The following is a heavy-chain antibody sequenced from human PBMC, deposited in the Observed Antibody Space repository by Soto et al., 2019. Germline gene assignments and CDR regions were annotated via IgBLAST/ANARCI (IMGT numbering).Heavy chain of an antibody. CDR1: GFTFSSYA. CDR3: AKDESRRNRRYFDL. J-gene: IGHJ2*01. Sequence: EVQLLGSGGGLVQPGGSLRLSCAASGFTFSSYAMSWVRQAPGKGLEWVSAISGSGGSTYYADSVKGRFTISRVNSKNTLYLQMNSLRVEDTAVYYCAKDESRRNRRYFDLWGRGTLVTVSS. CDR2: ISGSGGST. D-gene: IGHD4-4*01. V-gene: IGHV3-23*01.